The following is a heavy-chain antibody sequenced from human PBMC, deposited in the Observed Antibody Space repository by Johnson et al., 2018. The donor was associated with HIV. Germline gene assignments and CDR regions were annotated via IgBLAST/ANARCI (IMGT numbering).Heavy chain of an antibody. CDR1: GFAVSSNY. CDR2: IYSGGTT. V-gene: IGHV3-66*01. Sequence: EVQLVESGGGLVQPGGSLRLSCAASGFAVSSNYMSWVRQAPGKGLEWVSVIYSGGTTYNADSVKGRFTISRDNAKNSLYLQMNSLRAEDTALYYCARKSAFDAFDIWGQGTMVTVSS. J-gene: IGHJ3*02. CDR3: ARKSAFDAFDI.